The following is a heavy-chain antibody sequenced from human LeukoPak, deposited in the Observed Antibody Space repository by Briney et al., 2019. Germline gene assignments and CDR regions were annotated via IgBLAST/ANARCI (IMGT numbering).Heavy chain of an antibody. CDR2: INHSGST. J-gene: IGHJ6*03. CDR3: ARRRGGSSWGANLYYYYYMDV. CDR1: GGSFSGYY. Sequence: SETLSLTCAVYGGSFSGYYWSWIRQPPGKGLEWIGEINHSGSTNYNPSLKSRVTISVDTSKNQFSLKLSSVTAADTAVYYCARRRGGSSWGANLYYYYYMDVWGKGTTVTISS. V-gene: IGHV4-34*01. D-gene: IGHD6-13*01.